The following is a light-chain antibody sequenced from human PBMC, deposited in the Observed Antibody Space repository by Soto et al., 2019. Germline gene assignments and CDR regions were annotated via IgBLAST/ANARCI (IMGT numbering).Light chain of an antibody. CDR1: TSNIGANP. CDR2: TND. V-gene: IGLV1-44*01. Sequence: QLVLTQPPSASGTPGQRVTMSCSGATSNIGANPVNWYRQLPGTAPKLLIYTNDQRPSGVPDRFSGSKSGTSASLAISGLQSEDEADYYCAAWDDSLRGCVFGGGTKVTVL. CDR3: AAWDDSLRGCV. J-gene: IGLJ3*02.